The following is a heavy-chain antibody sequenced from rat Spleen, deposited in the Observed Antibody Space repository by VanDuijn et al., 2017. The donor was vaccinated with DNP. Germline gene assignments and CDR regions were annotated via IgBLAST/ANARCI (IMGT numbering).Heavy chain of an antibody. CDR1: AYSITTNY. Sequence: EVQLQESGPGLVKPSQSLSLTCSVTAYSITTNYWGWIRKFPGNKMEYIGHISYSGSTSHNPSLKSRISITRDTSKNQFFLQLNSVTTEDTATYYCARWVRALDYWGHGVMVTVSS. CDR3: ARWVRALDY. CDR2: ISYSGST. D-gene: IGHD4-1*01. J-gene: IGHJ2*01. V-gene: IGHV3-1*01.